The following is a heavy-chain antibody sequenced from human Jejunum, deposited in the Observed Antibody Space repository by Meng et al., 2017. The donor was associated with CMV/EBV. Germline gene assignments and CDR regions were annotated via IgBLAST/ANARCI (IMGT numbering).Heavy chain of an antibody. CDR2: IQQDGSEV. CDR1: GFPCSSYW. Sequence: SGFPCSSYWMTWLRQAPGKGLEWVATIQQDGSEVSSADSVKGRFTVSRDHGKNALYLQMNSLRVEDTAVYYCARALSLWSGPRLDVWGQGTTVTVSS. D-gene: IGHD3-10*01. CDR3: ARALSLWSGPRLDV. V-gene: IGHV3-7*01. J-gene: IGHJ6*02.